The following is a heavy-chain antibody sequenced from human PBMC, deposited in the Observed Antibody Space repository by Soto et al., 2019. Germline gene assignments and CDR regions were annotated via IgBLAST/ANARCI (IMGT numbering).Heavy chain of an antibody. V-gene: IGHV3-30*18. J-gene: IGHJ4*02. CDR3: AKVPTMIVFLSYYFDY. CDR1: GFTFSSYG. D-gene: IGHD3-22*01. Sequence: GGSLRLSCAASGFTFSSYGMHWVRQAPGKGLEWVAVISYDGSNKYYADSVKGRFTISRDNSKNTLYLQMNSLRAEDTAVYYCAKVPTMIVFLSYYFDYWGQGTLVTVSS. CDR2: ISYDGSNK.